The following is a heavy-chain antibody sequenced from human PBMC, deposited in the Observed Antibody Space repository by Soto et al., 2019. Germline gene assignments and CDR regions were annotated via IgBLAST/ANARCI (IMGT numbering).Heavy chain of an antibody. CDR3: ARHVLSGGSRLPDY. CDR2: IYPGDSDT. D-gene: IGHD1-1*01. Sequence: GESLKISCKGSGYDFPAYWIGWVRQMPGKGLEWMGIIYPGDSDTRYSPAFRGQVVISADKSTDTAYLQWSSLKASDTAIYYCARHVLSGGSRLPDYWGQGTKVTVSS. V-gene: IGHV5-51*01. CDR1: GYDFPAYW. J-gene: IGHJ4*02.